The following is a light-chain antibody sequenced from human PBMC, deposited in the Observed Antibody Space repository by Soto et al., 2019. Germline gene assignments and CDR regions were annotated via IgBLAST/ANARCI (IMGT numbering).Light chain of an antibody. V-gene: IGLV1-47*02. CDR3: QSYNKRLTAYV. J-gene: IGLJ1*01. CDR1: TSNIAIHY. CDR2: SND. Sequence: QSVLTQPPSASGTPGQRVTISCSGSTSNIAIHYVYWYQQLPGTAPKLLIYSNDLRPSGIPDRFSGSKSGTSASLAITGLQAEDEGHYYCQSYNKRLTAYVFGTGTKVTVL.